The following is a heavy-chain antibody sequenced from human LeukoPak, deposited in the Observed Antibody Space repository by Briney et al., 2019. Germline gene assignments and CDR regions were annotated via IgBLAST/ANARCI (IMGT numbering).Heavy chain of an antibody. Sequence: SVKVSCKASGGTFSSYAISWVRQAPGQGLEWMGRIIPILGIANYAQKFQGRVTITADKFTSTAYMELSSLRSEDTAVYYCARDQGVCSGGSCYPNFDYWGQGTLVTVSS. V-gene: IGHV1-69*04. CDR1: GGTFSSYA. J-gene: IGHJ4*02. D-gene: IGHD2-15*01. CDR3: ARDQGVCSGGSCYPNFDY. CDR2: IIPILGIA.